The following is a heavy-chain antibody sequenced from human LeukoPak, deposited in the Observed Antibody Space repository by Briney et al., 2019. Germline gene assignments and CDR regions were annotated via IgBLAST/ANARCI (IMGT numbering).Heavy chain of an antibody. CDR3: ARFSGSGSDFDI. CDR2: IYVGGAT. J-gene: IGHJ3*02. Sequence: GGSLRLSCAASGFILSSNYMSWVRQAPGKGLEWVSVIYVGGATYYADSVKGRFTISRDNAKNSLYLQMNSLRAEDTAVYYCARFSGSGSDFDIWGQGTMVTVSS. CDR1: GFILSSNY. V-gene: IGHV3-66*01. D-gene: IGHD3-22*01.